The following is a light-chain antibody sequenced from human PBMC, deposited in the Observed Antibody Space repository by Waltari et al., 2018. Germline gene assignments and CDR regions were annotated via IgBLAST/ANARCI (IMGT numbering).Light chain of an antibody. Sequence: TQDPAVSVAVGQTVRITCHGDSLRSFHASWYQQRPGQAPKLLIYDQHHRPSGVPGRFSGSSSDNTASLTITGAQAEDEADYYCHSRDASGVGGAFGGGTKLTVL. CDR2: DQH. V-gene: IGLV3-19*01. CDR3: HSRDASGVGGA. J-gene: IGLJ2*01. CDR1: SLRSFH.